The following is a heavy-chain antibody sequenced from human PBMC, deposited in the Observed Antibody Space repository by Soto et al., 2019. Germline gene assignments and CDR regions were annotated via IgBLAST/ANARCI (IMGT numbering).Heavy chain of an antibody. D-gene: IGHD2-2*01. CDR1: GFTFSNAW. J-gene: IGHJ6*02. Sequence: PGGSLRLSCAASGFTFSNAWMSWVRQAPGKGLEWGGRIKSKTDGGTTDYAAPVKGRFTISRDDSKNTLYLQMNSLKTEDTAVYYCTTVHSYCSSTSCSFMDVWGQGTTVTVSS. V-gene: IGHV3-15*01. CDR2: IKSKTDGGTT. CDR3: TTVHSYCSSTSCSFMDV.